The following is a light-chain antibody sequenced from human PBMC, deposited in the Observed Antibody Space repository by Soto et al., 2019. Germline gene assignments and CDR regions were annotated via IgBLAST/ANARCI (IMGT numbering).Light chain of an antibody. CDR1: QTIYNW. Sequence: DIQMTQSPSTLSASVGDRVTITCRASQTIYNWLAWYQQKPGKAPKLLIYKASNLESGVPSRFSGSGSGTEFTLTISSLQPDDFATYYCQQYKSDSRAFGQGTKVEI. J-gene: IGKJ1*01. V-gene: IGKV1-5*03. CDR3: QQYKSDSRA. CDR2: KAS.